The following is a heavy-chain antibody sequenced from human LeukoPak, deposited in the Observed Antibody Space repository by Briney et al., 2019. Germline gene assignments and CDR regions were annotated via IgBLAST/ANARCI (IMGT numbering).Heavy chain of an antibody. CDR1: GGTFSSYT. CDR3: ARVKGVGWYFNY. D-gene: IGHD2-8*01. CDR2: IIPILGIA. V-gene: IGHV1-69*02. Sequence: SVKVSCKASGGTFSSYTISWVRQAPGQGLEWMGRIIPILGIANYAQKFLGRVTITADKSTSTAYMELSSLRSEDTAVYYCARVKGVGWYFNYWGQGTLVTVSS. J-gene: IGHJ4*02.